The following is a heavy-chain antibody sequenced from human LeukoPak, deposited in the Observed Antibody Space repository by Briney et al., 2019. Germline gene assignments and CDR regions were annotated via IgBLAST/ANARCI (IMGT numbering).Heavy chain of an antibody. J-gene: IGHJ4*02. CDR2: MNPNSGGT. V-gene: IGHV1-2*02. CDR1: GYTFTSYD. Sequence: GASVKVSCKASGYTFTSYDINWVRQATGQGLEWMGWMNPNSGGTNYAQKFQGRVTMTRDTSISTAYMELSRLRSDDTAVYYCARDYFGSDDILNYWGQGTLVTVSS. CDR3: ARDYFGSDDILNY. D-gene: IGHD3-9*01.